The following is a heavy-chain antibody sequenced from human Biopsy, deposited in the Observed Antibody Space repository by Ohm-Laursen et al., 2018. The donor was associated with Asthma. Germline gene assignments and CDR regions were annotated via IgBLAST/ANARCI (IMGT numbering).Heavy chain of an antibody. CDR3: ASDFPKDYVRYNFQF. D-gene: IGHD4-17*01. CDR2: HDHEEGGT. Sequence: GASVKVSCKLSGYSLTDLSLHWVRQAPGQGLEWMGGHDHEEGGTVNARRFQGRVTMTEDTSTDIAYMELSSLSSDDTAVYYCASDFPKDYVRYNFQFWGQGTLVTVSS. CDR1: GYSLTDLS. V-gene: IGHV1-24*01. J-gene: IGHJ4*02.